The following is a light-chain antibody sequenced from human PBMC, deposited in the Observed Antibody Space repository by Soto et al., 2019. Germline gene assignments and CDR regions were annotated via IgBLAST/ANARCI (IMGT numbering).Light chain of an antibody. CDR2: EAS. CDR1: QSISSY. CDR3: QQSYGSPPFT. J-gene: IGKJ3*01. Sequence: DIQMTQSPSPLFASVGDRVYITCRTSQSISSYLNWYQAKPGKAPKLLIYEASTLESGVPSRFSGSGSGTDFTLTISSLQPEDSATYYCQQSYGSPPFTFGPGTRVDI. V-gene: IGKV1-39*01.